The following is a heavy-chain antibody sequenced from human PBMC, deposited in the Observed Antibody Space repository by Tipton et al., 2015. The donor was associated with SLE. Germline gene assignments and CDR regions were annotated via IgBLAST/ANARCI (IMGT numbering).Heavy chain of an antibody. CDR2: LYYSGST. J-gene: IGHJ2*01. CDR3: ASADWDIRYFDL. V-gene: IGHV4-39*07. Sequence: TLSLTCIVSGGSISSRNYYWGWIRQSPGKGLEWIGSLYYSGSTYYNPSLKSRVTILEDTSKNQFSLKLRSVTAADTAVYYCASADWDIRYFDLWGRGTLVSVSS. CDR1: GGSISSRNYY. D-gene: IGHD1-26*01.